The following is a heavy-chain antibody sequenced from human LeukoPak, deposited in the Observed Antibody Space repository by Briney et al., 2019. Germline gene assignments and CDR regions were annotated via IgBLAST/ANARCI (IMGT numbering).Heavy chain of an antibody. D-gene: IGHD2/OR15-2a*01. CDR3: AKDRSTTISNTLGYFDY. J-gene: IGHJ4*02. Sequence: GGSLRLSCAASGFTSSSYWMSWVRQAPGKGLELVANIKQDGSEKYYVDSVKGRFTISRDNAKNSLYLQMNSLRAEDTAVYYCAKDRSTTISNTLGYFDYWGQGTLVTVSS. CDR1: GFTSSSYW. V-gene: IGHV3-7*03. CDR2: IKQDGSEK.